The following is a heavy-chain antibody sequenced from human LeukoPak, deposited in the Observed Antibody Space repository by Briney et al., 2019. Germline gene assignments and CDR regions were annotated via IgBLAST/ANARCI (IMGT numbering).Heavy chain of an antibody. CDR1: GFTFGDYA. CDR2: VRGKAYGGTT. V-gene: IGHV3-49*04. D-gene: IGHD3-3*01. CDR3: TGYDFWSGHYHDAFNV. Sequence: PGGSLRLSCTTSGFTFGDYAMSWVRQAPEWGLEWVGFVRGKAYGGTTEYAASVKGRFTISRDDSKGIAYLQMNSLKTEDTAVYYCTGYDFWSGHYHDAFNVWGQGTMVTVSS. J-gene: IGHJ3*01.